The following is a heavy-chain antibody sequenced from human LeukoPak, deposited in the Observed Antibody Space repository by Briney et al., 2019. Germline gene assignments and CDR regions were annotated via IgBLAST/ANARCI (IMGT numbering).Heavy chain of an antibody. J-gene: IGHJ5*02. CDR2: MSYDGRDR. CDR3: VRGFGGRTAS. Sequence: GGSLRLSCAASGFTFSSYGMHWVRQAPGKGLEWVAVMSYDGRDRYYADSVKGRFTISRDIPKNTLCLQMRSLKAEEKAVYYCVRGFGGRTASWGQGTEVTVST. CDR1: GFTFSSYG. V-gene: IGHV3-30*03. D-gene: IGHD2-15*01.